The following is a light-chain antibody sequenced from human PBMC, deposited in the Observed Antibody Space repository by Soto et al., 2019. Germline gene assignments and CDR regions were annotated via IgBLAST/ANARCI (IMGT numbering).Light chain of an antibody. Sequence: DIQMTQSPSSLSASVGDRVTITCRASQTISTYLNWYQQKPGKAPKLLIYAASRLQSGVPSRFSGSGSGTDFTLTISSLQPEYFATYYCQQSHSIPYTFGQGTKLEIK. CDR3: QQSHSIPYT. J-gene: IGKJ2*01. V-gene: IGKV1-39*01. CDR1: QTISTY. CDR2: AAS.